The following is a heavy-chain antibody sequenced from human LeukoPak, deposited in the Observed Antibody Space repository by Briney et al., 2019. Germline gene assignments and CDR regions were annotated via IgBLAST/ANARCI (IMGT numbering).Heavy chain of an antibody. CDR1: GGSISSSSYY. CDR2: IYYSGST. CDR3: ARSPDYVMRAFDI. D-gene: IGHD4-17*01. V-gene: IGHV4-39*07. Sequence: SETLSLTCTVSGGSISSSSYYWGWIRQPPGKGLEWIGSIYYSGSTYYNPSLKSRVTISVDTSKNQFSLKLSSVTAADTAVYYCARSPDYVMRAFDIWGQGTMVTVSS. J-gene: IGHJ3*02.